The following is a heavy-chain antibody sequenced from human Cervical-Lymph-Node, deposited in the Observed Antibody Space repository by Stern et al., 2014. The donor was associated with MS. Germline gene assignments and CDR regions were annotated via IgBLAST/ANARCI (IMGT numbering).Heavy chain of an antibody. Sequence: EVQLVESGGGLVKPGGSLRLSCAASGFTFRNAWMTWIRQAPGKGLEWVGRIKSKTDGGTTDYAAPVKGRFTISRDDSKNTLYLQMNSLKTEDTAVYYCTTLDRSYPYYHYGMDVWGQGTTVTVSS. D-gene: IGHD1-26*01. CDR2: IKSKTDGGTT. J-gene: IGHJ6*02. V-gene: IGHV3-15*01. CDR1: GFTFRNAW. CDR3: TTLDRSYPYYHYGMDV.